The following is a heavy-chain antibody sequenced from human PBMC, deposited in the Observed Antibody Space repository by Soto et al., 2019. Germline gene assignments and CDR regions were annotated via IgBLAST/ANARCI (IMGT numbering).Heavy chain of an antibody. CDR3: ARGAGYCTSTSCSLGLYYYYMDV. CDR1: GYTFTSYA. V-gene: IGHV1-3*01. CDR2: INAGNGNT. J-gene: IGHJ6*03. Sequence: QVHLVQSGAEVKKPGASVKISCKASGYTFTSYAMRWVRQAPGQRLEWMGWINAGNGNTKYSQKFQGRVTITRDTSATTAYMEVSNLRSEDTALYYCARGAGYCTSTSCSLGLYYYYMDVWGKGTTVTVSS. D-gene: IGHD2-2*01.